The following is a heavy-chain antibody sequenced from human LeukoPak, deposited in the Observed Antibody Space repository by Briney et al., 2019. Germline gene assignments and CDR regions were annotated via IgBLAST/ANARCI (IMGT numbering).Heavy chain of an antibody. CDR2: IYYSGST. V-gene: IGHV4-39*01. CDR3: ARRGRMITFGGVPFDY. Sequence: PSETLSLTCTVSGGSISSSSYYWGWIRQPPGKGLEWIGSIYYSGSTYYNPSLKSRFTISVDTSKNQFSLKLSSVTAADTAVYYCARRGRMITFGGVPFDYWGQGTLVTVSS. D-gene: IGHD3-16*01. CDR1: GGSISSSSYY. J-gene: IGHJ4*02.